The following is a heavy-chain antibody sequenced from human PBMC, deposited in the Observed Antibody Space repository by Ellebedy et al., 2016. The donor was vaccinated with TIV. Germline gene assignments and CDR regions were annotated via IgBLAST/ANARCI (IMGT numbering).Heavy chain of an antibody. CDR3: ASLVVVMAATDYGMDV. CDR2: FATGDSYT. D-gene: IGHD2-15*01. J-gene: IGHJ6*02. Sequence: GESLKISCKGSGYSFTSNWINWVRQMPGKGLEWMGRFATGDSYTNYSPSFQVHVTISADKSINTAYLQWSSLKASDSAIYYCASLVVVMAATDYGMDVWGQGTTVTVSS. V-gene: IGHV5-10-1*01. CDR1: GYSFTSNW.